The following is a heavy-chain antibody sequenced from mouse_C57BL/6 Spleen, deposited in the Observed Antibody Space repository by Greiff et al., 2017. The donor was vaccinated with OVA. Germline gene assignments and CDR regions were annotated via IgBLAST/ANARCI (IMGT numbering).Heavy chain of an antibody. D-gene: IGHD2-12*01. CDR1: GFTFSDYY. Sequence: EVKLMESEGGLVQPGSSMKLSCTASGFTFSDYYMAWVRQVPEKGLEWVANINYDGSSTYYLDSLKSRFIISRDNAKNILYLQMSSLKSEDTATYYCARDRGRQGWYFDVWGTGTTVTVSS. V-gene: IGHV5-16*01. CDR2: INYDGSST. J-gene: IGHJ1*03. CDR3: ARDRGRQGWYFDV.